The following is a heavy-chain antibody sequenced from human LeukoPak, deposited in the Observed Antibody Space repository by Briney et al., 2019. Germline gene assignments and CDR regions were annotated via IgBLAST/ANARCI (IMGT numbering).Heavy chain of an antibody. D-gene: IGHD3-10*01. Sequence: SETLSLTCTVSGGSISSYYWSWIRQPPGKGLEWIGFIYYSETTYYNPSLKSRFTISVDTSKNQLYLKLNSVTAADTAVYYCARDRIPMVRGALRYYGMDVWGQGTTVTVSS. V-gene: IGHV4-59*01. CDR1: GGSISSYY. J-gene: IGHJ6*02. CDR3: ARDRIPMVRGALRYYGMDV. CDR2: IYYSETT.